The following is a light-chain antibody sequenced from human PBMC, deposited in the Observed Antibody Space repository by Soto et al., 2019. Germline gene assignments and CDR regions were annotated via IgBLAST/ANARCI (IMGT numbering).Light chain of an antibody. CDR1: QSVSYN. CDR3: QQYNNWPIN. J-gene: IGKJ4*01. V-gene: IGKV3D-15*01. CDR2: DAS. Sequence: ETVMTQSPATLSVSPGDRATLSCSASQSVSYNLAWYQQKPGQAPRLLIYDASTRATGIPARFSGSASGTEFTLTISSVLSADFAVYYCQQYNNWPINFCAGTKVEIK.